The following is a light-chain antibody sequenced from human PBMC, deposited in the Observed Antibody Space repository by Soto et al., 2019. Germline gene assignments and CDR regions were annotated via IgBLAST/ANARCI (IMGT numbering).Light chain of an antibody. CDR3: QSYDSSLGGSPGV. CDR1: SSNIGAGYD. J-gene: IGLJ3*02. Sequence: QSVLTQPPSVSGAPGQRVTISCTGSSSNIGAGYDVHWYQQLPGTAPKLLIYGNSNRPSGVPDRFSGSKSGTSASLAITGLEAEDEADYYCQSYDSSLGGSPGVFGGGPKVPVL. CDR2: GNS. V-gene: IGLV1-40*01.